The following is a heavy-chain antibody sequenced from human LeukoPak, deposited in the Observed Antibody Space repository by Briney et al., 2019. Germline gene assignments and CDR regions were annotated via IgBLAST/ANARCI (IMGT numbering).Heavy chain of an antibody. D-gene: IGHD5/OR15-5a*01. CDR3: ARAYSVSYWFDP. V-gene: IGHV4-61*01. CDR2: IYYSRST. CDR1: GGSVSSGSYY. J-gene: IGHJ5*02. Sequence: SETLSLTCTVSGGSVSSGSYYWSWIRQPPGKGLEWIGYIYYSRSTNYNPSLKSRVTISVDTSKNQFSLKLSSVTAADTAVYYCARAYSVSYWFDPWGQGTLVTVSS.